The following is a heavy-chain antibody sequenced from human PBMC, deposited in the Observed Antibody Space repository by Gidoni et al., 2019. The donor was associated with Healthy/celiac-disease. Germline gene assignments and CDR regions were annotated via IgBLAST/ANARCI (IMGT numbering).Heavy chain of an antibody. CDR2: IIPIFGTA. V-gene: IGHV1-69*01. CDR3: ARSPIVELNYYFDY. CDR1: GGTFSSYA. D-gene: IGHD1-7*01. J-gene: IGHJ4*02. Sequence: QVQLVQAGAEVKKPGSSVKVSCKASGGTFSSYAISWVRQAPGQGPGWMGGIIPIFGTANYAQKFQGRVTITADESTSTAYMELSSLRSEDTAVYYCARSPIVELNYYFDYWGQGTLVTVSS.